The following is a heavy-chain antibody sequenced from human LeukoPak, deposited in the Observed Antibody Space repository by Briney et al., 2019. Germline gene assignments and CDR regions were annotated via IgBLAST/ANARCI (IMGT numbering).Heavy chain of an antibody. V-gene: IGHV4-59*02. CDR2: LSYTGKT. CDR1: GASVSSSH. D-gene: IGHD5-12*01. Sequence: SETLSLTCVVSGASVSSSHWNWIRQLPGKGLEWIGCLSYTGKTDYNPSLTSRVTISLDSSKNQVSLKLRSVTAADTAVYYCSEGYVEPFDHWGQGTLVTVSS. J-gene: IGHJ4*02. CDR3: SEGYVEPFDH.